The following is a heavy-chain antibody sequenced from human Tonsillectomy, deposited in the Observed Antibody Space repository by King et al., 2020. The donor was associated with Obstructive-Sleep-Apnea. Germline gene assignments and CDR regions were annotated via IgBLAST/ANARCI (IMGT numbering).Heavy chain of an antibody. CDR3: ARDRGGSYRLNYFAR. Sequence: QVQLVESGGGVVQPGGSLRLSCAASRFTFNTYAMHWVRQAPGKGLEWVAVISYDGSNEYYADSVKGRFSISRDNSKKTLYLQMNSLRGEDTAVDYCARDRGGSYRLNYFARWGQGTLVTVSS. D-gene: IGHD1-26*01. V-gene: IGHV3-30*04. J-gene: IGHJ4*02. CDR1: RFTFNTYA. CDR2: ISYDGSNE.